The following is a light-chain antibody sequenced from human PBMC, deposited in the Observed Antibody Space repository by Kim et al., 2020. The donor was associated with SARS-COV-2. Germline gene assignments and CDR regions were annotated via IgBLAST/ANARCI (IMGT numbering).Light chain of an antibody. J-gene: IGLJ2*01. CDR3: CSYSRSSTIVV. CDR2: YVV. CDR1: SSGVVGSNY. V-gene: IGLV2-14*03. Sequence: SFTITCSATSSGVVGSNYVSWYHQHPGKAPKLIIYYVVNRPSGVASRLSGSKSGNTASPPIFGLQAEDEDDYYCCSYSRSSTIVVFGGGTQLTVL.